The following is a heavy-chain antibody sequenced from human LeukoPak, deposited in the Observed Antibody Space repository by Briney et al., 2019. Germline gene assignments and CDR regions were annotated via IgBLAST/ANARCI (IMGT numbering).Heavy chain of an antibody. CDR3: ARDGGLGYSSGWFAFDI. V-gene: IGHV4-4*07. Sequence: TSETLSLTCTVSGGSISSYYWSWIRQPAGKGLEWSGRIYTSGSTNYNPSLKSRVTMSVDTSKNQFSLKLSSVTAADTAVYYCARDGGLGYSSGWFAFDIWGQGTMVTVSS. J-gene: IGHJ3*02. CDR2: IYTSGST. CDR1: GGSISSYY. D-gene: IGHD6-19*01.